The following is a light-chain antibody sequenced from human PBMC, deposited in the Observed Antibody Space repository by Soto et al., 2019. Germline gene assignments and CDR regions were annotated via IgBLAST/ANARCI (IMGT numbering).Light chain of an antibody. CDR1: SSDVGSYNL. CDR2: DGS. J-gene: IGLJ1*01. Sequence: QSALTQPASVSGSPGQSITISCTGTSSDVGSYNLVSWYQQHPGKAPKLMIYDGSKRPSGVSNRLSGSKSGNTASLTISGLQADDYAYYYCCSSPPSSPLLVFGTGTKLTLL. V-gene: IGLV2-14*02. CDR3: CSSPPSSPLLV.